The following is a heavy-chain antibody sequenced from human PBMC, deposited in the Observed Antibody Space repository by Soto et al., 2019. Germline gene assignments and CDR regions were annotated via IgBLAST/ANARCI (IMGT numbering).Heavy chain of an antibody. V-gene: IGHV1-18*01. J-gene: IGHJ5*02. CDR3: ARDSGEHYYDSSGPIPVLTFWFDP. CDR1: GYTFTSYG. Sequence: ASVKVSCKASGYTFTSYGISWVRQAPGQGLEWMGWISAYNGNTNYAQKLKGRVTMTTDTSTSTAYMELRSLRSDDTAVYYCARDSGEHYYDSSGPIPVLTFWFDPWGQGTLVTVSS. CDR2: ISAYNGNT. D-gene: IGHD3-22*01.